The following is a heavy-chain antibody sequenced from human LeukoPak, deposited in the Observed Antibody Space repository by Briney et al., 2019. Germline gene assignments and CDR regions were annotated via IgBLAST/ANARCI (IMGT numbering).Heavy chain of an antibody. CDR1: GFTFSSYS. J-gene: IGHJ4*02. CDR2: ISSSSSTI. CDR3: ARDLGSYSSGWYMGFDY. Sequence: GGSLRLSCAASGFTFSSYSMNWVRQAPGKGLEWVSYISSSSSTIYYADSVKGRFTISRDNAKNSLYLQVNSLRVEDTAIYYCARDLGSYSSGWYMGFDYWGQGTLVTVSS. V-gene: IGHV3-48*01. D-gene: IGHD6-19*01.